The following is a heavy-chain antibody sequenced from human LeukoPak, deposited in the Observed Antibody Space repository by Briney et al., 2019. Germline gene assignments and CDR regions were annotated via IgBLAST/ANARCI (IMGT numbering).Heavy chain of an antibody. CDR3: ARSASSYDFWSGYSQPFDY. CDR2: IYYSGST. CDR1: GGSISSYY. D-gene: IGHD3-3*01. Sequence: SETLSLTCTVSGGSISSYYWSWIRQPPGKGLEWIGYIYYSGSTNYNPSLKSRVTISVDTSKNQFSLKLSSVTAADTAVYYCARSASSYDFWSGYSQPFDYWGQGTLVTVSS. V-gene: IGHV4-59*01. J-gene: IGHJ4*02.